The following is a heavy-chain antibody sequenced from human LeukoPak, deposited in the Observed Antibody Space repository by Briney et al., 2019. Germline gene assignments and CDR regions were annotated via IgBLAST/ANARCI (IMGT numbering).Heavy chain of an antibody. Sequence: GGSLRLSCAAPGFTFSSYAMSWVRQAPGKGLEWVSAISGSGGGTYYADSVKGRFTISRDNSKNTLYLQMNSLRAEDTAVYYCATRGTYYYDNSGYWGFDYWGQGTLVTVSS. D-gene: IGHD3-22*01. CDR1: GFTFSSYA. J-gene: IGHJ4*02. CDR3: ATRGTYYYDNSGYWGFDY. CDR2: ISGSGGGT. V-gene: IGHV3-23*01.